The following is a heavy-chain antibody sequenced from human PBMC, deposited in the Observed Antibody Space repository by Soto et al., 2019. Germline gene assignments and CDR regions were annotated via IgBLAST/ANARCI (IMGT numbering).Heavy chain of an antibody. Sequence: QVQLQESGPGLVKPSQTLSLTCTVSGGSISSGNYYWSWIRQPPGKGLEWIGYIYYSGTTYYNPSLKRRITISIDTSKRQFSLKLSSVTAADTAVYYCARYCSSTSCSTDSFDIWGLGTMVTVSS. CDR3: ARYCSSTSCSTDSFDI. V-gene: IGHV4-30-4*01. CDR2: IYYSGTT. CDR1: GGSISSGNYY. D-gene: IGHD2-2*02. J-gene: IGHJ3*02.